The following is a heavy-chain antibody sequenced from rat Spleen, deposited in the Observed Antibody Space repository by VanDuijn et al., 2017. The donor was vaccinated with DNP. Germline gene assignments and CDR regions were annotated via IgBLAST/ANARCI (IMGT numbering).Heavy chain of an antibody. Sequence: EVQLVESGGGLVQPGRSLKLSCAASGFTFSNYDMAWVRQAPTKGLEWVASISTSGGSTYYRDSVKGRFTVSRDNAKSTLYLQMDSLRSEDTATYYCARGAHAMDAWGQGTSVTVSS. CDR2: ISTSGGST. CDR3: ARGAHAMDA. V-gene: IGHV5-25*01. CDR1: GFTFSNYD. J-gene: IGHJ4*01.